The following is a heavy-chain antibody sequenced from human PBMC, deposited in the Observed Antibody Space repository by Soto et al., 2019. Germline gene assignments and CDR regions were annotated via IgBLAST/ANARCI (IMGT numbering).Heavy chain of an antibody. CDR1: GYTFTSYD. CDR3: ASGYSSSSWDGMDV. CDR2: MNPNSGNT. D-gene: IGHD6-6*01. Sequence: GASVKVSCKASGYTFTSYDINWVRQATGQGLEWVGWMNPNSGNTGYAQKFQGRVTMTRNTSISTAYMELSSLRSEDTAVYYCASGYSSSSWDGMDVWGQGTTVTVSS. V-gene: IGHV1-8*01. J-gene: IGHJ6*02.